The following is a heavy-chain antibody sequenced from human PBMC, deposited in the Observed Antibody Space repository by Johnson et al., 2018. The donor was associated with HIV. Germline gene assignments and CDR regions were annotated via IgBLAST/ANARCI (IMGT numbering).Heavy chain of an antibody. CDR3: ARERARQELGLDGAFDI. V-gene: IGHV3-30*04. J-gene: IGHJ3*02. Sequence: QVQLVESGGGVVQPGRSLRLSYAASGFTLSKYAMHWVRQAPGKGLEWVAVISFDGSNKYNADSVKGRFIISRDNSQNTLSLQMHSLRAEDTAVYYCARERARQELGLDGAFDIWGQGTTVSVS. CDR1: GFTLSKYA. CDR2: ISFDGSNK. D-gene: IGHD6-13*01.